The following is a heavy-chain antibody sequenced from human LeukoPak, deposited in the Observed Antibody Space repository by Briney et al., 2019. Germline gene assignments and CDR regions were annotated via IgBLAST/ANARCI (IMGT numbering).Heavy chain of an antibody. CDR3: AKGTLITMIVVVNFDY. CDR1: GFTFSTYA. Sequence: GGSLRLSCAASGFTFSTYAMNWVRQAPGKGLEWVAVISDDGRHNYYADSVKGRFTISRDNSKNTLYLQMNSLRAEDTAVYYCAKGTLITMIVVVNFDYWGQGTLVTVSS. D-gene: IGHD3-22*01. J-gene: IGHJ4*02. CDR2: ISDDGRHN. V-gene: IGHV3-30*04.